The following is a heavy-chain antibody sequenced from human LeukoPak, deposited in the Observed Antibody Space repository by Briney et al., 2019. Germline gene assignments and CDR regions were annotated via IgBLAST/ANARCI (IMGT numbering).Heavy chain of an antibody. D-gene: IGHD6-6*01. J-gene: IGHJ3*02. CDR2: INHSGST. V-gene: IGHV4-34*01. CDR3: ARETAARDAFDI. CDR1: GGSFSGYY. Sequence: PETLSLTCAVYGGSFSGYYWSWIRQPPGKGLEWIGEINHSGSTNYNPSLKSRVTISVDTSKNQFSLKLSSVTAADTAVYYCARETAARDAFDIWGQGTMVTVSS.